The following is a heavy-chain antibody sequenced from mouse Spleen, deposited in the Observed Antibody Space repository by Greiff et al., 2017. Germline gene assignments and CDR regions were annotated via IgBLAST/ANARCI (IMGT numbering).Heavy chain of an antibody. D-gene: IGHD1-1*01. Sequence: EVQVVESGGGLVKLGGSLKLSCAASGFTFSSYAMSWVRQTPEKRLEWVATISSGGGNTYYPDSVKGRFTISRDNAKNTLYLQMSSLKSEDTAMYYCADYYGSSYEGYFDVWGAGTTVTVSS. CDR3: ADYYGSSYEGYFDV. CDR2: ISSGGGNT. J-gene: IGHJ1*01. V-gene: IGHV5-9-3*01. CDR1: GFTFSSYA.